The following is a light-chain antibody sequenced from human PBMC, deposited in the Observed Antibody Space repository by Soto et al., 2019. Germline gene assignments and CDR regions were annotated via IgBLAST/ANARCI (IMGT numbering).Light chain of an antibody. J-gene: IGKJ2*01. V-gene: IGKV3-15*01. Sequence: EIVLTQSPATLSVSPGERATLSCRASQSVSTRLAWYQQKPGQAPRLLIYGASTRATGIPARFSGSGSDTEFTITISSLQSEDFAVYYCQHYNNWPPYTFGQGTKLDI. CDR2: GAS. CDR3: QHYNNWPPYT. CDR1: QSVSTR.